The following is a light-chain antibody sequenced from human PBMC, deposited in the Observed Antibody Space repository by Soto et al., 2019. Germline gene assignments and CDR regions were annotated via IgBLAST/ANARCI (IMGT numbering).Light chain of an antibody. CDR1: QSVSSN. CDR3: QHYNNWPRT. J-gene: IGKJ1*01. Sequence: EIVMTQSPATLSVSPGERATLSCRASQSVSSNLAWYQQKPGQAPRLLIYGASTRATGIPARFSGSGSGTEFTLTVSSLQSEDYAVDYCQHYNNWPRTFGQGTKV. CDR2: GAS. V-gene: IGKV3-15*01.